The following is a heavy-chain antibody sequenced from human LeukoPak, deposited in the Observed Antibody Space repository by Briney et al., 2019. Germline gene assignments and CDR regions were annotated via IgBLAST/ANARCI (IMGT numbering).Heavy chain of an antibody. CDR2: ISGSGGST. Sequence: GGSLRLSCAASGFTFSSYAMHWVRQAPGKGLEWVSAISGSGGSTYYADSVKGRFTISRDNSKNTLYLQMNSLRAEDTAVYYCAKGYCSSTSCSLFDYWGQGTLVTVSS. CDR3: AKGYCSSTSCSLFDY. CDR1: GFTFSSYA. J-gene: IGHJ4*02. V-gene: IGHV3-23*01. D-gene: IGHD2-2*01.